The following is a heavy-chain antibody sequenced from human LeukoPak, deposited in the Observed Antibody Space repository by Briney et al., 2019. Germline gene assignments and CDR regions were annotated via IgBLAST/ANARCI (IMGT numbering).Heavy chain of an antibody. CDR1: GFSFNSYA. V-gene: IGHV3-23*01. J-gene: IGHJ5*02. D-gene: IGHD2-2*01. Sequence: GGSLRLSCAASGFSFNSYAMTWVRQAPGKGLEWVSGISGSGGSTYYADSVKGRFTISRDNSKNTLYLQMNSLRAEDTAVYYCAKGCSSTRYIRLDPWGQGTLVTVSS. CDR3: AKGCSSTRYIRLDP. CDR2: ISGSGGST.